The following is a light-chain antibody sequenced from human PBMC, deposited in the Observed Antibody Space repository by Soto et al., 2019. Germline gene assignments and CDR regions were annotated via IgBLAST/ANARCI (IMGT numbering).Light chain of an antibody. CDR3: QQANSFPHT. CDR2: DAS. Sequence: DIQMTQSPSSLSASVGDRVTITCQASQDISNYLNWYQQKPGKAPKLLIYDASTLQSGVPSRFTGSGSGTNFTLTTNSLRAEDFATYYCQQANSFPHTFGQGTK. V-gene: IGKV1-12*01. J-gene: IGKJ2*01. CDR1: QDISNY.